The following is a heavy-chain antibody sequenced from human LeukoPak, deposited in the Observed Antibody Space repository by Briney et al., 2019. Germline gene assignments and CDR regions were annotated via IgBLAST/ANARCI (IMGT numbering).Heavy chain of an antibody. V-gene: IGHV1-2*02. CDR2: INPNSGGT. Sequence: GASVKVSCKASGYTFTDYYMHWVRQAPGQGLEWMGWINPNSGGTNYAQKFQGRVTMARDTSISTAYMELSRLRSDDTAVYYCAREMGVYARVWFDPWGQGTLVTVSS. D-gene: IGHD2-8*02. CDR1: GYTFTDYY. CDR3: AREMGVYARVWFDP. J-gene: IGHJ5*02.